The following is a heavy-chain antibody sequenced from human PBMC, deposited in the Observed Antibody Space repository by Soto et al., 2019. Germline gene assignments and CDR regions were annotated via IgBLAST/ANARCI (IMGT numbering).Heavy chain of an antibody. CDR1: GFTFSSYA. V-gene: IGHV3-30-3*01. CDR3: ANIYSYGLNYYYGMDV. Sequence: LRLSCAASGFTFSSYAMHWVRQAPGKGLEWVAVISYDGSNKYYADSVKGRFTISRDNSKNTLYLQMNSLRAEDTAVYYCANIYSYGLNYYYGMDVWGQGTTVTVSS. D-gene: IGHD5-18*01. CDR2: ISYDGSNK. J-gene: IGHJ6*02.